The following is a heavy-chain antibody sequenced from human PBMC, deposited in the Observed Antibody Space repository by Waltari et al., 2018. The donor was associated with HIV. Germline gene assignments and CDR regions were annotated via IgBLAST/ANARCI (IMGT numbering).Heavy chain of an antibody. D-gene: IGHD2-15*01. J-gene: IGHJ4*02. CDR2: IRYDGSKK. Sequence: QVQLVESGGGVVQPGGSLRLSCAASGFPFSSYGMHWVRQVPGKGLEGVTFIRYDGSKKHYADYVKGRFTISRDNSDNTLYLEMNSLRTEDTAVYYCATNIVVAATGTFDDWGQGTRVIVTA. CDR1: GFPFSSYG. V-gene: IGHV3-30*02. CDR3: ATNIVVAATGTFDD.